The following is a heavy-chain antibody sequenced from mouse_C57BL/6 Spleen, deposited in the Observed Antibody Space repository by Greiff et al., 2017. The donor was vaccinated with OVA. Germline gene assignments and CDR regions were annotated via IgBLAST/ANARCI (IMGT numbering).Heavy chain of an antibody. CDR1: GFNIKDDY. Sequence: EVQLVESGAELVRPGASVKLSCTASGFNIKDDYMHWVKQRPEQGLEWIGWIDPENGDTEYASKFQGKATITADTSSNTAYLQLSSLTSEDTAVYYCTTDGNYGYWGQGTTLTVSS. V-gene: IGHV14-4*01. CDR2: IDPENGDT. D-gene: IGHD2-1*01. CDR3: TTDGNYGY. J-gene: IGHJ2*01.